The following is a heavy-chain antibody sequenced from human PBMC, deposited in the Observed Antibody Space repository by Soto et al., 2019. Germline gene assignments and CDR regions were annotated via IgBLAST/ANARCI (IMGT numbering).Heavy chain of an antibody. D-gene: IGHD3-16*01. CDR3: ARRGYVDYYGMDV. V-gene: IGHV5-51*01. CDR2: IYPGDSAT. J-gene: IGHJ6*02. CDR1: GYSFTSYW. Sequence: PGESLKISCKGSGYSFTSYWSGWVRQMPGKGLEWMGIIYPGDSATRYSPSFQGQVTISADKSISTAYLQWSSLKASDTAMYYSARRGYVDYYGMDVWGQGTTVIVYS.